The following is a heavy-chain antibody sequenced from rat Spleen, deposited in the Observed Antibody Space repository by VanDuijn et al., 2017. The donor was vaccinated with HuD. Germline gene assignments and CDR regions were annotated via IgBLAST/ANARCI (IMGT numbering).Heavy chain of an antibody. CDR3: ARDRTYYGYSPFAY. D-gene: IGHD1-9*01. J-gene: IGHJ3*01. Sequence: QVQLKESGPGLVKPSLTLSLTCTVSGFSLSNYGVFWVRQPPGKGLEWMGVIWSNGGTDYNSAIKSRLSISRDTSKSQVFLKMNSLQTEDTATYYCARDRTYYGYSPFAYWGQGTLVTVSS. V-gene: IGHV2-13*01. CDR2: IWSNGGT. CDR1: GFSLSNYG.